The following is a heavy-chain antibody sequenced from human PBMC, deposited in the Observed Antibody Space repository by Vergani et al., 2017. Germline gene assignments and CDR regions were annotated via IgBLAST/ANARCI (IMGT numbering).Heavy chain of an antibody. CDR2: MKEDGADK. D-gene: IGHD1-26*01. CDR3: AREGHLVGPDLDD. J-gene: IGHJ4*02. CDR1: GFKLDEYW. V-gene: IGHV3-7*01. Sequence: EVHLVESGGGLVQPGGSLRLSCVGSGFKLDEYWMSWVRQAPGKGLEWVADMKEDGADKKYVDSVKGRFTLSRDNAKNALFLQMNSLRAEDTAVYFCAREGHLVGPDLDDWGQGTLVTVSS.